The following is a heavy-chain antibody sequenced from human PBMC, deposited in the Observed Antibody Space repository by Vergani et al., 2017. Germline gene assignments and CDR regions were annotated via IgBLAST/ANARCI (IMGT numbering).Heavy chain of an antibody. D-gene: IGHD3-10*01. Sequence: EVHLLESGGGLVQPGGSLRLSCAASGFTFSSYAMSWVRQAPGKGLEWVSTSSGSTGSTYYADSVKGRFSISRDNSKNTLYLQMSSLRAEDTAVYYCAKATIRGIPLGWGQGTLVTVSP. J-gene: IGHJ4*02. V-gene: IGHV3-23*01. CDR3: AKATIRGIPLG. CDR1: GFTFSSYA. CDR2: SSGSTGST.